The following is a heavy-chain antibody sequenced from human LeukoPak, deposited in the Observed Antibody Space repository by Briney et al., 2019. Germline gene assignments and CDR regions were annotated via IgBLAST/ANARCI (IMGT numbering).Heavy chain of an antibody. CDR1: GGSISSYY. Sequence: SETLSLTCTVSGGSISSYYWSWIRQPPGKGLEWIGYIYYSGSTNYNPSLKSRVTISVDTSKNQFSLKLSSVTAADTAVYYCARSPSMVAATPFDYWGQGTLVTVSS. V-gene: IGHV4-59*01. J-gene: IGHJ4*02. D-gene: IGHD2-15*01. CDR3: ARSPSMVAATPFDY. CDR2: IYYSGST.